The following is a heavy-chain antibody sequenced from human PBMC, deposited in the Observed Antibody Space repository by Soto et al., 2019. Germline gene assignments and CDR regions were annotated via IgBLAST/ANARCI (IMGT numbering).Heavy chain of an antibody. Sequence: EVQLVETGGGLIQPGGSLRLSCAASGFSVSNNYMSWVRQAPGKGLEWVSIIHAGGSTYYADSVKGRFTISRDNSKNTVYHQKNGLRDEDTAIYYCASVGVAEGFDSWGKGTLVTVSS. CDR2: IHAGGST. CDR3: ASVGVAEGFDS. V-gene: IGHV3-53*02. J-gene: IGHJ5*01. D-gene: IGHD6-19*01. CDR1: GFSVSNNY.